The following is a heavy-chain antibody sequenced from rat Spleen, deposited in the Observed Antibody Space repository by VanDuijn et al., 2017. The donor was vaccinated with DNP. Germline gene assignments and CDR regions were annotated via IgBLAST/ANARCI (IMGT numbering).Heavy chain of an antibody. Sequence: EVQLVESGGGPVQPGRSLKLSCVASGFIFSNYWMTWIRQAPGKGLEWVAYISPGGGSTYFRDSVKGRFTISRDNAKSTLYLQMDSLRSEDTATYYCASVGAVFDYWGQGVMVTVSS. CDR1: GFIFSNYW. CDR2: ISPGGGST. V-gene: IGHV5-31*01. J-gene: IGHJ2*01. D-gene: IGHD5-1*01. CDR3: ASVGAVFDY.